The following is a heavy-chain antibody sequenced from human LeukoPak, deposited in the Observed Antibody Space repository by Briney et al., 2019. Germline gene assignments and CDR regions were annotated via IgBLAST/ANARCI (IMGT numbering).Heavy chain of an antibody. D-gene: IGHD3-9*01. CDR3: ARGSTGYSSFDP. Sequence: ASVKVSCKASGYTFTSYGISWVRQAPGQGLEWMGWISAYNGNTNYAQNLQGRVTLTTDTSTSTAYMELRSLRSDDTAVYYCARGSTGYSSFDPWGQGTLVTVSS. CDR2: ISAYNGNT. CDR1: GYTFTSYG. J-gene: IGHJ5*02. V-gene: IGHV1-18*01.